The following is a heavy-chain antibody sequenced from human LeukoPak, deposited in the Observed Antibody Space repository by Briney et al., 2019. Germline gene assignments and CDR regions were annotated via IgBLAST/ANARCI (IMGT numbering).Heavy chain of an antibody. J-gene: IGHJ5*01. V-gene: IGHV4-38-2*01. CDR2: IYHRGTT. CDR1: GYSINSGYY. Sequence: SETLSLTCAVSGYSINSGYYWGWIRQPPGKGLEWIGSIYHRGTTYYNPSLKRRVSISVDTSKNQFSLKLSSVTAADTAVYYCARMAMFYYESSGYYSDSWGQGTLVTVSS. D-gene: IGHD3-22*01. CDR3: ARMAMFYYESSGYYSDS.